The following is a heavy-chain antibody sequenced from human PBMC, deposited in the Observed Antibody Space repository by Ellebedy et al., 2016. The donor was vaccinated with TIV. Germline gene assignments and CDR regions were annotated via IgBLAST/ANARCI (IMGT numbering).Heavy chain of an antibody. CDR3: ARKVPAPTTVPPNWYFDL. Sequence: GESLKISCAASGFIFSSYTMNWVRQAPVKGLEWVSSISSTSSYIYYADSVKGRFTISRDNAKNSLYLQMNSLRAEDTAVYYCARKVPAPTTVPPNWYFDLWGRGTLVTVSS. CDR2: ISSTSSYI. CDR1: GFIFSSYT. J-gene: IGHJ2*01. D-gene: IGHD4-17*01. V-gene: IGHV3-21*01.